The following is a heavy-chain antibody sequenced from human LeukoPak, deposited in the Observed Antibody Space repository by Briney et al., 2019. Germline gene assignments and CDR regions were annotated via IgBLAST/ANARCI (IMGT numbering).Heavy chain of an antibody. Sequence: GASVKVSCKASGYTFTSYYMHWVRQAPGQGLEWMGIINPSGGSTSYAQKFQGRVTMTRDTSTSTVYMELRSLRSDDTAVYYCARDRLRYFDWLFLIDYWGQGTLVTVSS. CDR2: INPSGGST. V-gene: IGHV1-46*01. D-gene: IGHD3-9*01. J-gene: IGHJ4*02. CDR3: ARDRLRYFDWLFLIDY. CDR1: GYTFTSYY.